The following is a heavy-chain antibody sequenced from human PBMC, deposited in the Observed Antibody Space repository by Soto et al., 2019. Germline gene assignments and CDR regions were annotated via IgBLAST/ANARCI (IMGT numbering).Heavy chain of an antibody. CDR3: VRENEMAGATSAFEY. CDR2: IDARSNYI. J-gene: IGHJ4*02. V-gene: IGHV3-21*02. Sequence: EVQLVESGGGLVKPRGSLRVSCEASGFRFNSYSMNWVRQAPQKGLEWVSLIDARSNYIYYADSVKGRFTISRDNARNSLYLQMDSLRVEDTAVYYCVRENEMAGATSAFEYWGQGTPVTVSS. D-gene: IGHD1-26*01. CDR1: GFRFNSYS.